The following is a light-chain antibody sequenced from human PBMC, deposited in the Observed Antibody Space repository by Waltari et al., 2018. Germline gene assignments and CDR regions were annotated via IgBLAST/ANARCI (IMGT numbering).Light chain of an antibody. CDR3: QQYGNSPRT. CDR1: QSVLDSFKNKNY. CDR2: GAS. J-gene: IGKJ1*01. Sequence: DIVMTQSPDSLAVSLGERATINCKSSQSVLDSFKNKNYLAWYQQKPGQAPRLLIYGASSRATGIPDRFSGSGSGTDFTLAISRLEPEDFAVYYCQQYGNSPRTFGQGTKVEVK. V-gene: IGKV4-1*01.